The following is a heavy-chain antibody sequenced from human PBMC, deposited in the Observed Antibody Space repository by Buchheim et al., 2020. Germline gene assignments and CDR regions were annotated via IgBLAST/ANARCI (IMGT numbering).Heavy chain of an antibody. Sequence: QVQLVQSGAEVKKPGASVKVSCKASGYTFTSYDINWVRQATGQGLEWMGWMNPNSGNTGYAQKFQGRVTITADESTSTAYMELSRLRSEDTAVYYCARDLENTGYSYATNFDYWGQGT. D-gene: IGHD5-18*01. CDR1: GYTFTSYD. CDR3: ARDLENTGYSYATNFDY. V-gene: IGHV1-8*01. CDR2: MNPNSGNT. J-gene: IGHJ4*02.